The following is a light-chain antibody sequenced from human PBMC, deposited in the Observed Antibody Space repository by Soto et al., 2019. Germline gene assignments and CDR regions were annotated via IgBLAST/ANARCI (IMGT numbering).Light chain of an antibody. J-gene: IGKJ5*01. V-gene: IGKV3-15*01. Sequence: EIVMTQYPATLSVSPGERATLSCRASQSVSSNLAWYQQKPGQAPRLLIYGASTRATGIPAKFSGSGSGTEFTLTISSLQSEDLAVYYCQQYNNWPPITFGQGTRLEIK. CDR1: QSVSSN. CDR3: QQYNNWPPIT. CDR2: GAS.